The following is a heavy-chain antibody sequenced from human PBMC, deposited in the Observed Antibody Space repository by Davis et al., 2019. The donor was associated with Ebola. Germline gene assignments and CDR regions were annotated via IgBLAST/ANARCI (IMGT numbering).Heavy chain of an antibody. V-gene: IGHV1-58*02. CDR3: AASAGTVGKFDY. CDR1: GFTLSSSA. J-gene: IGHJ4*01. CDR2: IVVGSGNT. D-gene: IGHD1-14*01. Sequence: AASVMVSCKASGFTLSSSAMQWVRPACGQRLEWIGWIVVGSGNTNYAQKFQGRVTITRDMSTSTSYLDLSNLRSEDTAVYYCAASAGTVGKFDYWGQGTLVTVPS.